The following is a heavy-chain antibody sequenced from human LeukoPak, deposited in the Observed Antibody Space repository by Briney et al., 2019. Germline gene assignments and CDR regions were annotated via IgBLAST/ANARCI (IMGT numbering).Heavy chain of an antibody. J-gene: IGHJ5*02. CDR2: ISSSSSYI. Sequence: GGSLRLSCAASGFTFSSYSMNWVRQAPGKGLEWVSSISSSSSYIYYADSVKGRFTISRDNAKNSLYLQMNGPRAEDTAVYYCARDSNWNYVGVYNWFDPWGQGTLVTVSS. CDR1: GFTFSSYS. D-gene: IGHD1-7*01. V-gene: IGHV3-21*01. CDR3: ARDSNWNYVGVYNWFDP.